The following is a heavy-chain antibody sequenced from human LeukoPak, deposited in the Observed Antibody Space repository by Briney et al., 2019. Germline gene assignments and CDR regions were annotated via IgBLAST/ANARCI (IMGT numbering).Heavy chain of an antibody. Sequence: ASVKVSCKASGYTFTSYAMHWVRQAPGQRLEWMGWINAGNGNTKYSQKFQGRVTITRDTSASTAYMELSSLRSEDTAVYYCARGPIQIAAAGTISLEVRFDYWGQGTLVTVSS. J-gene: IGHJ4*02. V-gene: IGHV1-3*01. CDR1: GYTFTSYA. CDR3: ARGPIQIAAAGTISLEVRFDY. CDR2: INAGNGNT. D-gene: IGHD6-13*01.